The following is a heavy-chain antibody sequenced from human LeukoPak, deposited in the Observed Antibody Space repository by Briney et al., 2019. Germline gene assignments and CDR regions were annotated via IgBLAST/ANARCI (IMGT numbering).Heavy chain of an antibody. CDR3: ARVIGWEPLDAFDI. CDR1: GFTFSSYS. CDR2: ISSSSSYI. Sequence: GGSLRLSCAASGFTFSSYSMNWVRQAPGKGLGWASSISSSSSYIYYADSVKGRFTISRDNAKNSLYLQMNSLRAEDTAVYYCARVIGWEPLDAFDIWGQGTMVAVSS. V-gene: IGHV3-21*01. J-gene: IGHJ3*02. D-gene: IGHD1-26*01.